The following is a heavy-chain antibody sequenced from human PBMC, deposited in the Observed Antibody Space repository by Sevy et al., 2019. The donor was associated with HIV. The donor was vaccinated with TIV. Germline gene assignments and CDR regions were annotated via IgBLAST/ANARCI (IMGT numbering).Heavy chain of an antibody. J-gene: IGHJ3*02. CDR3: ARANAYLASDAFDI. D-gene: IGHD1-26*01. CDR1: GDSISSLNYY. Sequence: SETLSLTCTVSGDSISSLNYYWSWIRQHPGKGLEWIGYISYSERTYYNPSLKSRVTISVDTSKNQFSLKLSSVTAADTAVFYCARANAYLASDAFDIWGQGTLVTVS. CDR2: ISYSERT. V-gene: IGHV4-31*03.